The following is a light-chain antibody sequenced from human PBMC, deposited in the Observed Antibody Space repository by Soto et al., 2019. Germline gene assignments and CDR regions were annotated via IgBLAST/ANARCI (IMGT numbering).Light chain of an antibody. CDR3: QQYTNWPKT. J-gene: IGKJ1*01. CDR2: GAS. Sequence: EVVMTQSPATLSVSPGERATLSCRASQSVGSNLAWYQQRPGQAPRLLIYGASARATGILARFSGSGSGTEFTLTISSLQSEDFAVYYCQQYTNWPKTFGQGTKVEIK. V-gene: IGKV3-15*01. CDR1: QSVGSN.